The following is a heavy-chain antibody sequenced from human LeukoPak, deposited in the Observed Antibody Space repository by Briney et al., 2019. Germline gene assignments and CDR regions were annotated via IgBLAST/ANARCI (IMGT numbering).Heavy chain of an antibody. D-gene: IGHD3-16*01. V-gene: IGHV4-59*12. CDR2: IYYSGST. J-gene: IGHJ4*02. CDR3: ARDLEVTGDIDY. CDR1: GGSISSYY. Sequence: SETLSLTCTVSGGSISSYYWSWIRQPPGKGLEWIGYIYYSGSTNYNPSLKSRVTISVDTSKNQFSLKLSSVTAADTAVYYCARDLEVTGDIDYWGQGTLDTVSS.